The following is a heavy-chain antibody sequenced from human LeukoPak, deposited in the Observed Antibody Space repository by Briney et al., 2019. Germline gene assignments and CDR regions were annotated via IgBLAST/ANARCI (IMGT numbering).Heavy chain of an antibody. CDR2: ISGSGGST. J-gene: IGHJ4*02. V-gene: IGHV3-23*01. D-gene: IGHD5-12*01. CDR3: ARDEVATISLDY. CDR1: GFTFSSYA. Sequence: AGGSLRLSCAASGFTFSSYAMSWVRQAPGKGLEWVSAISGSGGSTYYADSVKGRFSISRDNSKNTLYLQMNSLRAEDTAVHYCARDEVATISLDYWAREPWSPSPQ.